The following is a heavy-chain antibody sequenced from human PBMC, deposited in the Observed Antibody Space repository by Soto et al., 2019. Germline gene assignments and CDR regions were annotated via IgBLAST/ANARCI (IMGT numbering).Heavy chain of an antibody. CDR3: ARGGYFDSSNYLAY. CDR1: GYTFTSYG. CDR2: INPGNGNT. D-gene: IGHD3-22*01. V-gene: IGHV1-3*01. Sequence: KVSXXXXGYTFTSYGINWGGQAPXXGLXXKGWINPGNGNTKYSQQFQGRVIIDRDTSASTAYMELSSLRSEDTAVYYCARGGYFDSSNYLAYWGLGTLVTVSS. J-gene: IGHJ4*02.